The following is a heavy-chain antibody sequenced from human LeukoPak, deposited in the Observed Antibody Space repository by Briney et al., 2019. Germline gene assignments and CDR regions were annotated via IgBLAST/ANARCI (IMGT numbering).Heavy chain of an antibody. CDR1: GFTFSRYW. D-gene: IGHD3-9*01. CDR2: IKQDGSEK. CDR3: ARDSSDYDILTGYYGVYGMDV. V-gene: IGHV3-7*01. Sequence: PGGSLRLSCAASGFTFSRYWMSWVRQAPGKGLEWVANIKQDGSEKYYVDSVKGRFTISRDNAKNSLYLQMNSLRAEDTAVYYCARDSSDYDILTGYYGVYGMDVWGQGTTVTVSS. J-gene: IGHJ6*02.